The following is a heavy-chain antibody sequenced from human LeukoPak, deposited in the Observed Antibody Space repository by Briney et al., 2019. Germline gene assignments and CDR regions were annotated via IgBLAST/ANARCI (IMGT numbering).Heavy chain of an antibody. Sequence: GGSLRLSCAASGFTFSSYGMHWVRQAPGKGLEWVAFIRYDGSNKYYADSVKGRFTISRDNSKNTLYLQMNSLRAEDTAVYYCALNWATTIDYWGQGTLVTVSS. J-gene: IGHJ4*02. V-gene: IGHV3-30*02. CDR1: GFTFSSYG. D-gene: IGHD1-1*01. CDR3: ALNWATTIDY. CDR2: IRYDGSNK.